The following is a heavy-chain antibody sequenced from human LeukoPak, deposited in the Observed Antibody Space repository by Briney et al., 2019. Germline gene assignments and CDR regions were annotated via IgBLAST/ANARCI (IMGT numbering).Heavy chain of an antibody. CDR3: ARDQGSWELLQVSWYFDL. CDR1: GGSISSYY. Sequence: PSETLSLTCTVSGGSISSYYWSWTRQPAGKGLEWIGRIYTSGSTNYNPSLKSRVTMSVDTSKNQFSLKLSSVTAADTAVYYCARDQGSWELLQVSWYFDLWGRGTLVTVSS. V-gene: IGHV4-4*07. D-gene: IGHD1-26*01. J-gene: IGHJ2*01. CDR2: IYTSGST.